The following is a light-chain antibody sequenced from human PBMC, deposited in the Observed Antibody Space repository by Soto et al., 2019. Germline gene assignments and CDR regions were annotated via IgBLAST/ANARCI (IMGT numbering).Light chain of an antibody. Sequence: DIVLTQSPLSLPVTPGEPASVSCRSSQSLLHLNGYNYLNWYLQKPGQSPQLLIYLGSSRASGVPDRFSGSGSGTDFTTKISRVEAEDVGVYYFMRALQTQVTFGGGTKLEIK. CDR3: MRALQTQVT. V-gene: IGKV2-28*01. CDR2: LGS. CDR1: QSLLHLNGYNY. J-gene: IGKJ4*01.